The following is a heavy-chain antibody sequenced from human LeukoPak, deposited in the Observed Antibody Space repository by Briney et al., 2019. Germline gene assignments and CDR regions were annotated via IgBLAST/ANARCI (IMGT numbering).Heavy chain of an antibody. D-gene: IGHD3-10*01. J-gene: IGHJ4*02. CDR3: ARDLWFGEPLNNFDY. V-gene: IGHV3-21*01. CDR1: GFTFSTYS. Sequence: PGGSLRLSCAASGFTFSTYSMNWVRQAPGKGLEWVSSISSSSSYIYYADSVKGRFTISRDNAKSSLYLQMNSLRAEDTAVYYCARDLWFGEPLNNFDYWGQGTLVTVSS. CDR2: ISSSSSYI.